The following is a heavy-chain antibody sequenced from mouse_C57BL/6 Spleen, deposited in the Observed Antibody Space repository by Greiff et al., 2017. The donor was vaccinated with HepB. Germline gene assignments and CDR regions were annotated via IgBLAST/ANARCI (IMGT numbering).Heavy chain of an antibody. CDR2: ISSGSSTI. CDR3: ARSYSKVYYAMDY. Sequence: EVMLVESGGGLVKPGGSLKLSCAASGFTFSDYGMHWVRQAPEKGLEWVAYISSGSSTIYYADTVKGRFTISRDNAKNTLLLQMTSLRSEDTAMYYCARSYSKVYYAMDYWGQGTSVTVSS. D-gene: IGHD2-5*01. CDR1: GFTFSDYG. J-gene: IGHJ4*01. V-gene: IGHV5-17*01.